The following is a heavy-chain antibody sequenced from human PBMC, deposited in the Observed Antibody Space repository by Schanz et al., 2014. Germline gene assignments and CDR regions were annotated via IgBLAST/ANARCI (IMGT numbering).Heavy chain of an antibody. Sequence: QLQLVQSGAEVKKPGSSVKVSCKLSGGTFSSYTISWMRQAPGQGLEWMGRIIPILGIATYAQKFQGRVTITADKSTSTAYMELTSLRSEDTAVYYCAGTYCSSTSCYTGYYYMDVWGKGTTVTVSS. CDR3: AGTYCSSTSCYTGYYYMDV. D-gene: IGHD2-2*02. CDR1: GGTFSSYT. CDR2: IIPILGIA. J-gene: IGHJ6*03. V-gene: IGHV1-69*02.